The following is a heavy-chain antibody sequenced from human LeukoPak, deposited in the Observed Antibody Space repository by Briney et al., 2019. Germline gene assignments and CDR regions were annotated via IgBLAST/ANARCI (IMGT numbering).Heavy chain of an antibody. D-gene: IGHD2-2*01. V-gene: IGHV3-48*04. CDR2: ISSSSSNI. CDR3: ARDDENSSSGYFYY. J-gene: IGHJ4*02. CDR1: GFTFSSYS. Sequence: GGSLRLSCAASGFTFSSYSMNWVRQAPGEGLEWVSYISSSSSNIYYADSVKGRFTISRDNGKISLYLQMNCLRAEDPAVYYCARDDENSSSGYFYYCGEQTLITVAS.